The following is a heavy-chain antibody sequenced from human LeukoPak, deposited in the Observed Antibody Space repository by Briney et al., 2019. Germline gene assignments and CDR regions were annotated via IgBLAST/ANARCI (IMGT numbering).Heavy chain of an antibody. J-gene: IGHJ4*02. CDR2: IYSGGST. V-gene: IGHV3-66*01. CDR1: GFIVSNNY. CDR3: ARDYLRGY. D-gene: IGHD5/OR15-5a*01. Sequence: PGGSLRLSCAASGFIVSNNYINWVRQAPGKGLEWVSVIYSGGSTYYADSVKGRFTISRDSSKNTLYLQMNSLRVEDTAVYYCARDYLRGYWGQGTLVTVSS.